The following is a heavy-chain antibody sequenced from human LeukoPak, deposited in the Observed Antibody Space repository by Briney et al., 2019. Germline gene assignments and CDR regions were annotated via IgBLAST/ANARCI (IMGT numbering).Heavy chain of an antibody. CDR3: ARTPWELHGFDY. J-gene: IGHJ4*02. CDR2: INAGNGNT. V-gene: IGHV1-3*01. Sequence: ASVKVSCKASGYTFTSYAMHWVRQASGQRLEWMGWINAGNGNTKYSQKFQGRVTITRDTSASTAYMELSSLRSEDTAVYYCARTPWELHGFDYWGQGTLVTASS. D-gene: IGHD1-26*01. CDR1: GYTFTSYA.